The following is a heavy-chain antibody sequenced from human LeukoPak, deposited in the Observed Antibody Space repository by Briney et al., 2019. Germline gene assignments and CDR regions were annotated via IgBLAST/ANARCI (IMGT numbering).Heavy chain of an antibody. D-gene: IGHD2-21*01. CDR1: GGSISSSSYY. CDR2: IYYSGST. J-gene: IGHJ6*03. V-gene: IGHV4-39*01. CDR3: ARQFISYMDV. Sequence: SETLSLTCTVSGGSISSSSYYWGWIRQPPGEGLEWIGSIYYSGSTYYNPSLKSRVTISVDTSKNQFSLKLSSVTAADTAVYYCARQFISYMDVWGKGTTVTVSS.